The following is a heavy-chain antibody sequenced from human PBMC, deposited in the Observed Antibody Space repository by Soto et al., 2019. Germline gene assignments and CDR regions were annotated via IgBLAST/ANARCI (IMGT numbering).Heavy chain of an antibody. D-gene: IGHD3-10*01. J-gene: IGHJ3*02. CDR1: GGSTSSSSYY. CDR3: AHRQASMVRGANALDI. CDR2: IYYSGST. Sequence: SETLSLTSTVSGGSTSSSSYYWGWIRQPPGKGLEWLGYIYYSGSTNYNPSLKSRVTISVDTSKNQFSLKLSSVTAADTATYFCAHRQASMVRGANALDIWGQGTLVTVSS. V-gene: IGHV4-61*05.